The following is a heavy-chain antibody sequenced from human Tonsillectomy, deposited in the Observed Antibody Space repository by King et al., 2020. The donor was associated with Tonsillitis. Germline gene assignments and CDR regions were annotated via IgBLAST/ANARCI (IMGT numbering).Heavy chain of an antibody. D-gene: IGHD1-26*01. CDR3: ARGEWELSF. V-gene: IGHV1-8*01. J-gene: IGHJ4*02. CDR1: GYTFTTYD. Sequence: QLVQSGAEVKKPGASVRVSCKVSGYTFTTYDVNWVRQAPGQGPEWMGWMSPNSGNTGYAQKFQGRVAMTRDTSISTAYMELNNLRSDDTAVYYCARGEWELSFWGQGTLVTVSS. CDR2: MSPNSGNT.